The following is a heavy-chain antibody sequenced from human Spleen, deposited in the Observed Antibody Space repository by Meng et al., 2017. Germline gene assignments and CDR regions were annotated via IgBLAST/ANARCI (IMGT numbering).Heavy chain of an antibody. J-gene: IGHJ4*02. V-gene: IGHV4-31*03. D-gene: IGHD5-24*01. CDR1: GGSISSGGYY. Sequence: QVQLQESGPGLGKPSQTLSLTCTVSGGSISSGGYYWTWLRQHPGKGLEWIGYIYYSGSTYYNPSLTSRVTISVDTSKNQFSLKLSSVTAADTAVYYCARSPGYRFDYWGQGTLVTVSS. CDR2: IYYSGST. CDR3: ARSPGYRFDY.